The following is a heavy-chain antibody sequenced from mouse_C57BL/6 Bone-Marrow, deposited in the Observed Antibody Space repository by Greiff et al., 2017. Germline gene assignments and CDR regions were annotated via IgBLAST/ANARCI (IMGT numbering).Heavy chain of an antibody. CDR3: ARSGDGHYYAMDY. J-gene: IGHJ4*01. Sequence: QVQLQQPGAELVRPGSSVKLSCKASGYTFTSYWMDWVKQRPGQGLEWIGNIYPSDSETHYNQKFKDKATLTVDKSSSTAYMQLSSLTSEDSAVYYCARSGDGHYYAMDYWGQGTSVTVSS. CDR2: IYPSDSET. CDR1: GYTFTSYW. D-gene: IGHD2-3*01. V-gene: IGHV1-61*01.